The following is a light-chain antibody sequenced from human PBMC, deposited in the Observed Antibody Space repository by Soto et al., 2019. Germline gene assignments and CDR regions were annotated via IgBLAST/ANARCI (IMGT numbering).Light chain of an antibody. CDR1: QRVNSY. CDR3: QQYGDSPVT. Sequence: EIVMTQSPGTLSLSPWEIATLSCRASQRVNSYLAWYQQKPGQAPRLLISDASDRATGIPDRFSGSGSGTDFTLTISRLVPEDFAVYYCQQYGDSPVTFGQGTKVDI. J-gene: IGKJ1*01. CDR2: DAS. V-gene: IGKV3-20*01.